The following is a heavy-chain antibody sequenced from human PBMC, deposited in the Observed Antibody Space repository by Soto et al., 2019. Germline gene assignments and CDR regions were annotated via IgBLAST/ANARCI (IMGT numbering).Heavy chain of an antibody. CDR2: IRGSGGTT. CDR3: AKARYTDGWYQFDY. V-gene: IGHV3-23*01. D-gene: IGHD6-19*01. J-gene: IGHJ4*02. CDR1: GFTFNNYA. Sequence: EVRLLESGGGSVPPGGSLRLSCAASGFTFNNYAMSWVRQAPGKGLEWVSIIRGSGGTTKYADSVSGRFTSSRDDSKXXXXXXXXXXXXXXXXXXXXAKARYTDGWYQFDYWGQGTLVTVSS.